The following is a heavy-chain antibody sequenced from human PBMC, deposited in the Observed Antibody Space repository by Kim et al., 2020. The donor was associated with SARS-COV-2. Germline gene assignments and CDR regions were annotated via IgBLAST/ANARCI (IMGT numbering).Heavy chain of an antibody. CDR2: ISFSGST. J-gene: IGHJ3*02. CDR1: GASVTSSPYY. D-gene: IGHD1-1*01. V-gene: IGHV4-39*01. CDR3: ARRLDNWNVVYFDI. Sequence: SETLSLTCTVSGASVTSSPYYWDWIRQPPGKGLEWIASISFSGSTFYTPSLKSRVTISVDTSKNQFSLNLTSVTAADTAVYYCARRLDNWNVVYFDIWG.